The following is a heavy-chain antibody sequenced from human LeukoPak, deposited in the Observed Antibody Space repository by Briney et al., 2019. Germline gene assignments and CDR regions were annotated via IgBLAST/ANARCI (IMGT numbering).Heavy chain of an antibody. Sequence: PSETLSLTCTVSGGSISRSSYYWGWIRKPPGKGLEWIGSIYYSGTTYYNPSLESRVTISVDTSKNQFSLKLSSVTAADTAVYYCASEIYFSSAYYAFDIWGQGTMVTVSS. J-gene: IGHJ3*02. D-gene: IGHD3-22*01. V-gene: IGHV4-39*07. CDR1: GGSISRSSYY. CDR3: ASEIYFSSAYYAFDI. CDR2: IYYSGTT.